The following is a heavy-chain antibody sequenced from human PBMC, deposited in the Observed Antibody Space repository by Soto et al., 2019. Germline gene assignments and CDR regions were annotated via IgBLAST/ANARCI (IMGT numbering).Heavy chain of an antibody. V-gene: IGHV1-2*04. CDR3: ARGYYDILTGRPLRAFDI. D-gene: IGHD3-9*01. Sequence: ASVKFSFKASGYTFTGYYRHWLRQAPRQGLEWMGWINPNSGGTNYAQKFQGWVTMTRDASISTAYMELSRLRYDDTAVYYCARGYYDILTGRPLRAFDIWGQGTMVTVSS. CDR2: INPNSGGT. CDR1: GYTFTGYY. J-gene: IGHJ3*02.